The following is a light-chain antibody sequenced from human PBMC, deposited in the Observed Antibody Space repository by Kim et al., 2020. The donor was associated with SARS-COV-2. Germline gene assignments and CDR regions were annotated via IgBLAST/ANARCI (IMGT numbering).Light chain of an antibody. J-gene: IGKJ4*01. V-gene: IGKV1-5*03. CDR1: QYVGTL. CDR3: QQYHTYPLT. CDR2: TTS. Sequence: DIQMTQSPSTLSASVGDRVTITCRASQYVGTLLAWFHQKPGKAPKLLIHTTSSLEGGIPSRFSGSGSGTEFTLTISSLQADDFATFYCQQYHTYPLTFGGGTKLEI.